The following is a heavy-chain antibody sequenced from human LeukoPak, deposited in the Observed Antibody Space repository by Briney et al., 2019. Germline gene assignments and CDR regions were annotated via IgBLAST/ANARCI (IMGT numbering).Heavy chain of an antibody. J-gene: IGHJ3*02. CDR2: IKSDGSIT. D-gene: IGHD5-12*01. CDR3: VRDRGAFDI. V-gene: IGHV3-74*01. CDR1: GFTFTNYW. Sequence: PGGSLRLSCAASGFTFTNYWMHWVRQAPGKGLVWVSRIKSDGSITRYADSVKGRFTISRDNANNVLFLQMDSLRADDTAVYYCVRDRGAFDIWGQGTMVTVSS.